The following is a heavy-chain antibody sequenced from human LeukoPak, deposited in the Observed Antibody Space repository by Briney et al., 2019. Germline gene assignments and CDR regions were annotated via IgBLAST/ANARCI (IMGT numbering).Heavy chain of an antibody. Sequence: PSETLSLTCTVSGGSISSYYWSWIRQPAGKGLEGIGRIYTSGSTNYNPSLQSRVTMSVDTSKNQSSLKLSSVAAADTAVYYCAREPRKSDFDWLLLNDAFDIWGQGTMVTVSS. D-gene: IGHD3-9*01. CDR3: AREPRKSDFDWLLLNDAFDI. CDR2: IYTSGST. J-gene: IGHJ3*02. CDR1: GGSISSYY. V-gene: IGHV4-4*07.